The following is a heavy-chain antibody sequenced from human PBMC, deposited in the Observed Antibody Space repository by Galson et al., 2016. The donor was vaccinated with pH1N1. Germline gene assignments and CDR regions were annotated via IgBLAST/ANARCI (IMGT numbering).Heavy chain of an antibody. J-gene: IGHJ3*01. V-gene: IGHV4-38-2*01. CDR2: IFHSGST. CDR1: GYSIISGYY. D-gene: IGHD2-21*02. CDR3: ASSIPATALDAFDL. Sequence: LSLTCAVSGYSIISGYYWGWVRQPPGKGLEWIGSIFHSGSTYYNPSLKSRVTISVDTSRNQFSLTLSSVTAADTALYYCASSIPATALDAFDLWGQGTMVTVSS.